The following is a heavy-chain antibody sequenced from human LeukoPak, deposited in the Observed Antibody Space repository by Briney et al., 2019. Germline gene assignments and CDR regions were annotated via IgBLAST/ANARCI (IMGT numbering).Heavy chain of an antibody. CDR3: ATMPAYSGYEFDY. Sequence: SETLSLTCTVSGGSVSSGSYYWSWIRQPPGKGLEWIAYIYYSGSTNYNPSLKSRVTISVDTSKNQFSLELTSVTAADTAVYHCATMPAYSGYEFDYWGQGTLVTVSS. CDR2: IYYSGST. V-gene: IGHV4-61*01. CDR1: GGSVSSGSYY. D-gene: IGHD5-12*01. J-gene: IGHJ4*02.